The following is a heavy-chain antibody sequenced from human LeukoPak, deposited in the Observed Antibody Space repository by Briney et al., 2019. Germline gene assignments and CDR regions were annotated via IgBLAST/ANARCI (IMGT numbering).Heavy chain of an antibody. J-gene: IGHJ4*02. CDR3: AKSIRLGELSLYLGDY. CDR1: GFTFSSYG. CDR2: ISYDGSNK. Sequence: GGSLRLSCAASGFTFSSYGMHWVRQAPGKGLEWVAIISYDGSNKYYADSVKGRFIISRDNSKNTLYLQMNSLRAEDTAVYYCAKSIRLGELSLYLGDYWGQGTLVTVSS. D-gene: IGHD3-16*02. V-gene: IGHV3-30*18.